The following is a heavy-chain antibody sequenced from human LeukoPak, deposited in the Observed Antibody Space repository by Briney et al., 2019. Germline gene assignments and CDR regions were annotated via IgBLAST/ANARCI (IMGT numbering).Heavy chain of an antibody. V-gene: IGHV4-4*07. J-gene: IGHJ6*03. CDR1: AGAISNYY. D-gene: IGHD1-14*01. CDR3: ARDPCSTTPWDYYDYMDV. Sequence: SETLSLTCTVSAGAISNYYWSWIRQPAGKGLEWIGRIYTSGSTNYNPSLKSRVTMSVDTSKNQFSLKLSSVTDADTAVYYCARDPCSTTPWDYYDYMDVWGKGTTVTVSS. CDR2: IYTSGST.